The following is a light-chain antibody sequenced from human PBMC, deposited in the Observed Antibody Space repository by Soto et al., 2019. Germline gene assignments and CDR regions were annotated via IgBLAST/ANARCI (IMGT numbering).Light chain of an antibody. CDR1: QSVSSN. Sequence: EIVMTQSPATLSVSPGERATLSCRASQSVSSNLAWYQQKPGQAPRLLIYGASTRATGIPARFSGSASGTEFTHTISSLQSEDFAVYYCQQYNNWPPMYTFGQGTKLEIK. CDR3: QQYNNWPPMYT. V-gene: IGKV3-15*01. J-gene: IGKJ2*01. CDR2: GAS.